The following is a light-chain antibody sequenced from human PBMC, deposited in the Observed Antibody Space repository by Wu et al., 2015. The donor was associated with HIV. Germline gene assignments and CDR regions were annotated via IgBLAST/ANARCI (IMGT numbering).Light chain of an antibody. CDR3: QQYDNLSPLT. V-gene: IGKV1-33*01. CDR1: QDISNY. CDR2: DAS. Sequence: DIQMTQSPSTLSASIGDRVTITCQASQDISNYLNWYQQKPGKAPKLLIYDASNLETGVPSRFSGSGSGTDFTFTISSLQPEDIATYYCQQYDNLSPLTFGGGTKVETK. J-gene: IGKJ4*01.